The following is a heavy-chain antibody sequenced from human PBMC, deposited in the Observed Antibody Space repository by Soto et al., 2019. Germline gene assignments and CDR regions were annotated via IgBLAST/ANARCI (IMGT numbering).Heavy chain of an antibody. J-gene: IGHJ6*03. D-gene: IGHD3-10*01. Sequence: QVQLLQSGDEMRKPGASWRVSCQASGYTFSNYGITWVRQAPGQGLEWMGWISAHNGNSKYAQSLRGRLTLTTDTSTSTAYMELRSLRSDDTAVYYCARDWYFYGSGSPNHMDVWGKGTTVSVSS. V-gene: IGHV1-18*01. CDR3: ARDWYFYGSGSPNHMDV. CDR1: GYTFSNYG. CDR2: ISAHNGNS.